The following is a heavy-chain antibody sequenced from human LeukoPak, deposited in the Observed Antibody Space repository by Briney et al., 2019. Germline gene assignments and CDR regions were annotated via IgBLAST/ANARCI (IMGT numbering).Heavy chain of an antibody. Sequence: GGSLRLSCAASRSTFRSHAMSWVRQAPGKGLEWVSTISGTGGSTYYADSVKGRFTISRDTSKNTVYLQMNSLRAEDTAVYYWAKLATIPATAIRDYFDYWGQGTLVTVSS. CDR1: RSTFRSHA. CDR3: AKLATIPATAIRDYFDY. D-gene: IGHD2-2*02. CDR2: ISGTGGST. J-gene: IGHJ4*02. V-gene: IGHV3-23*01.